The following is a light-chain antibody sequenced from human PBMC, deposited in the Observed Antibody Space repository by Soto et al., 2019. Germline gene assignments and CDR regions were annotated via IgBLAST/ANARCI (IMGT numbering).Light chain of an antibody. V-gene: IGKV1-39*01. CDR3: QQYSNWPIT. CDR2: AAS. CDR1: QSISSY. Sequence: DIQMNQSPSSLSASVGDRVTITCRASQSISSYLNWYQQKPGKAPKLLIYAASSLQSGVPSRFSGSGSGTDFTLTFSSLEPEDFAVYYCQQYSNWPITFGQGTRL. J-gene: IGKJ5*01.